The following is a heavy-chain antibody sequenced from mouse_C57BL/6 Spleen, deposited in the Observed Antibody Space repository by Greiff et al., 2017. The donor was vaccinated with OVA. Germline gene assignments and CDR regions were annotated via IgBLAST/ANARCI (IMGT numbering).Heavy chain of an antibody. Sequence: QVQLKQPGAELVKPGASVKLSCKASGYTFTSYWMHWVKQRPGQGLEWIGMIHPNSGSTNYNEKFKSKATLTVDKSSSTAYMQLSSLTSEDSAVYYCARGFDFDYYGSSYNWYFDVWGTGTTVTVSS. CDR2: IHPNSGST. CDR1: GYTFTSYW. CDR3: ARGFDFDYYGSSYNWYFDV. D-gene: IGHD1-1*01. J-gene: IGHJ1*03. V-gene: IGHV1-64*01.